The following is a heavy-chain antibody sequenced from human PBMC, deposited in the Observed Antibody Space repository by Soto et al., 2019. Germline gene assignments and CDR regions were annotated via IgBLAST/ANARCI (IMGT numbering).Heavy chain of an antibody. J-gene: IGHJ4*02. D-gene: IGHD4-17*01. CDR2: IYWDDSK. Sequence: QITLKESGPTLVKPTQTLTLTCTFSGFSLSTNGVGVGWIRQPPGKALEWLALIYWDDSKHYSPSLNSRLTITKEPSRHLVVPTMTDMDPVDTATYYYATKGGGDYILGYWGQGTLVTVSS. CDR3: ATKGGGDYILGY. CDR1: GFSLSTNGVG. V-gene: IGHV2-5*02.